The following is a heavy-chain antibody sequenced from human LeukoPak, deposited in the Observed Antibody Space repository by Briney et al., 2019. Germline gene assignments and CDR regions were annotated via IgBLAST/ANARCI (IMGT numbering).Heavy chain of an antibody. D-gene: IGHD6-25*01. Sequence: GGSLRLYCAASGFTFSSYSMNWVRQAPGKGLEWVSSIGSSSNYIYYSDSVKGRFTISRDNANNSLFLQMNSLRVEDTALYYCVRDAASPDFWGQGTLVTVSS. CDR3: VRDAASPDF. V-gene: IGHV3-21*01. CDR1: GFTFSSYS. CDR2: IGSSSNYI. J-gene: IGHJ4*02.